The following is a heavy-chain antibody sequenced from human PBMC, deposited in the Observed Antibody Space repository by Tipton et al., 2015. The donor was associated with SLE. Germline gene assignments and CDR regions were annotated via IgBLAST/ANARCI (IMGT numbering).Heavy chain of an antibody. CDR2: ISYDGSNK. J-gene: IGHJ4*02. CDR3: AREGNWNGEFDY. CDR1: GFTFSSYA. D-gene: IGHD1-1*01. Sequence: QLVQSGGGLVQPGGSLRLSCAASGFTFSSYAMHWVRQAPGKGLEWVAVISYDGSNKYYADSVKGRFTISRDNSKNTLYLQMNSLRAEDTAVYYCAREGNWNGEFDYWGQGTLVTVSS. V-gene: IGHV3-30*04.